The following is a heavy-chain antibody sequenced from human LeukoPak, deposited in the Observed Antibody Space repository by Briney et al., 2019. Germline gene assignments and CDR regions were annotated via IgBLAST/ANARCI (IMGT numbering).Heavy chain of an antibody. CDR3: ARAGSGWYFDY. Sequence: PGGTLRLSCAASGFTFRSYGMSWVRQAPGKGLEWVSAISGSGGSTYYADSVKGRFTISRDNSKNTLYLQMNSLRAEDTAVYYCARAGSGWYFDYWGQGTLVTVSS. D-gene: IGHD6-19*01. J-gene: IGHJ4*02. V-gene: IGHV3-23*01. CDR1: GFTFRSYG. CDR2: ISGSGGST.